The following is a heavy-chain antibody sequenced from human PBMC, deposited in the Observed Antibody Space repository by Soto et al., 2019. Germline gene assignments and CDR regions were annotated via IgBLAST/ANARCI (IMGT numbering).Heavy chain of an antibody. CDR1: GFTFSSYW. Sequence: EVLLVESGGGLVQPGVSLRLSCAASGFTFSSYWMHWVRQAPGKGLVWVSRINSDGRSTSYADSVKGRFTISRDNSKNTLYLQMNSLRADDTAVYYCARFIAARPWYFDYWGQGTLVTVSS. CDR2: INSDGRST. CDR3: ARFIAARPWYFDY. D-gene: IGHD6-6*01. V-gene: IGHV3-74*01. J-gene: IGHJ4*02.